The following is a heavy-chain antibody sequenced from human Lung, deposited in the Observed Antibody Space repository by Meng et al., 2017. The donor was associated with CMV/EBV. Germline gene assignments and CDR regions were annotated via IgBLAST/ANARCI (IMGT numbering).Heavy chain of an antibody. V-gene: IGHV3-30-3*01. CDR3: AHGGGDC. D-gene: IGHD2-15*01. CDR1: GFTFSSYA. J-gene: IGHJ4*02. CDR2: ISYDGSNK. Sequence: VQLVESGGGVVQPGRSLRISCAASGFTFSSYAMHWVRQAPGKGLEWVAVISYDGSNKYYADSVKGRFTISRDNSKNTLYLQMNSLRAEDTAVYYCAHGGGDCWGQGTLVTVSS.